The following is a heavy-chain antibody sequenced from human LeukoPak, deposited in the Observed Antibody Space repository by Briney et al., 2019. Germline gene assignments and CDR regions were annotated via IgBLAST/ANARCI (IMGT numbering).Heavy chain of an antibody. CDR1: GGSFSDYY. D-gene: IGHD5-18*01. CDR2: INHSGST. J-gene: IGHJ5*02. V-gene: IGHV4-34*01. Sequence: SETLSLTCVVYGGSFSDYYWSWIRQPPGKGLEWIGEINHSGSTTDSPSLKSRVTMSVDTSKNQFSLKLKSVTAADTAVYYCARDGARYGYPWFDPWGQGTLVTVSS. CDR3: ARDGARYGYPWFDP.